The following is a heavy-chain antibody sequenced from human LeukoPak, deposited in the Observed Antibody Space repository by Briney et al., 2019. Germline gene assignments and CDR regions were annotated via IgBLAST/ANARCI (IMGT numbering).Heavy chain of an antibody. CDR1: GYTFTSYD. Sequence: GASVKVSCKASGYTFTSYDINWVRQATGQGLEWMGWMNPNSGNTGYAQKFQGRVTITRNTSISTAYMELSSLRSEDTAVYYCARAKRCSSTSCSTYYYYMDVWGKGTTVTVSS. J-gene: IGHJ6*03. V-gene: IGHV1-8*03. D-gene: IGHD2-2*02. CDR2: MNPNSGNT. CDR3: ARAKRCSSTSCSTYYYYMDV.